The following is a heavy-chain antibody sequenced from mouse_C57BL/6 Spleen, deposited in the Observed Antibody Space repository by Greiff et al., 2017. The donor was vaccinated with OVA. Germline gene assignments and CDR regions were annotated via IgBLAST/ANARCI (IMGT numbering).Heavy chain of an antibody. CDR2: IYPRSGNT. D-gene: IGHD3-2*02. CDR3: ARWGTAQTFDY. CDR1: GYTFTSSG. J-gene: IGHJ2*01. Sequence: VMLVESGAELARPGASVKLSCKASGYTFTSSGISWVKQRTGQGLEWIGEIYPRSGNTYYNEKFKGKATLTADKSSSTAYMELRSLTSEDSAVYFCARWGTAQTFDYWGQGTTLTVSS. V-gene: IGHV1-81*01.